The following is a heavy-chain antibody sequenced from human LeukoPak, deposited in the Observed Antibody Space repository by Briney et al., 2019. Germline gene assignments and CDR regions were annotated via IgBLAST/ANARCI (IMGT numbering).Heavy chain of an antibody. D-gene: IGHD3-10*01. V-gene: IGHV3-23*01. J-gene: IGHJ4*02. Sequence: GGSLRFSCAASGFTFSSYAMSWVRQAPGKGLEWVSGISGSGGSTYYADSVKGRFTISRDNSKNTLYLQMNSLRAEDTAMYYCAKGGVGSGKTFDSWGQGTLVTVSS. CDR1: GFTFSSYA. CDR2: ISGSGGST. CDR3: AKGGVGSGKTFDS.